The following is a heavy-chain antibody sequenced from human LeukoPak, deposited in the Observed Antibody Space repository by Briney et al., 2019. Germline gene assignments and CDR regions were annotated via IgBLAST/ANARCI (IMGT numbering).Heavy chain of an antibody. Sequence: GGSLRLSCAASGFIFSNCAMSLARQASRKGLEWVSAISGSGGSTYYADSVKGRFTISRDNSKNTLYLQMNSLRAEDTALYYCAKTIEVPAAQVGSYYYYGMDVWGQGTTVTVSS. CDR3: AKTIEVPAAQVGSYYYYGMDV. D-gene: IGHD2-2*01. J-gene: IGHJ6*02. CDR1: GFIFSNCA. V-gene: IGHV3-23*01. CDR2: ISGSGGST.